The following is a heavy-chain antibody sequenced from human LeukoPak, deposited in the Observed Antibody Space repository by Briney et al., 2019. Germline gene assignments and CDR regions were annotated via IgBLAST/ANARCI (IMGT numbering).Heavy chain of an antibody. V-gene: IGHV3-7*03. Sequence: GGSLRLSCAASRFTFTSYWMTWVRQAPGKGLEWVANIKQDGSEKYYVDSVKGRFTISRDNSKNTLYLQMNSLRAEDTAVYYCARRAGAYSHPYDYWGQGTLVTVSS. D-gene: IGHD4/OR15-4a*01. CDR3: ARRAGAYSHPYDY. CDR2: IKQDGSEK. CDR1: RFTFTSYW. J-gene: IGHJ4*02.